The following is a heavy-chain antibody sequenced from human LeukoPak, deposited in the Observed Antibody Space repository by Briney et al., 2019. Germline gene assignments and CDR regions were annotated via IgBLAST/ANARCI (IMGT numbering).Heavy chain of an antibody. V-gene: IGHV3-30*18. J-gene: IGHJ4*02. CDR2: ISYDGNKK. CDR3: AKDSGEMATNWDFDY. D-gene: IGHD5-24*01. Sequence: PGGPLRLSCAASGFPLTYYGMHWVRQAPGKGLEWVALISYDGNKKYYADSVKGRFTVSRDNSENTHYLQMNSLRVEDTAIYYCAKDSGEMATNWDFDYWGQGTLVTVSS. CDR1: GFPLTYYG.